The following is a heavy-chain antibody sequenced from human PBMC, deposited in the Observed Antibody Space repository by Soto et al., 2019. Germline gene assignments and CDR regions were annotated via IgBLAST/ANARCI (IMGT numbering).Heavy chain of an antibody. Sequence: GGSLRLSCAASGFTFSSYWMHWVRQAPGKGLVWVSRINSDGSSTSYADSVKGRFTISRDNAKNTLYLQMNSLRAEDTAVYYCAREGYSSGVFDYWGQGTLVTVSS. J-gene: IGHJ4*02. V-gene: IGHV3-74*01. CDR3: AREGYSSGVFDY. CDR1: GFTFSSYW. CDR2: INSDGSST. D-gene: IGHD5-18*01.